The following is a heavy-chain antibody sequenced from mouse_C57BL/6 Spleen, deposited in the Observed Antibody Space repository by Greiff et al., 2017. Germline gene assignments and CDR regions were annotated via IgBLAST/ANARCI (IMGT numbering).Heavy chain of an antibody. J-gene: IGHJ2*01. CDR2: IDPSDSET. CDR3: ARWAYYSNYYFDY. Sequence: QVQLQQSGAELVRPGSSVKLSCKASGYTFTSYWMHWVKQRPIQGLEWIGNIDPSDSETHYNQKFKDKATLTVDKSSSTAYMQLSSLTSEDSAVYYCARWAYYSNYYFDYWGQGTTLTVSS. D-gene: IGHD2-5*01. CDR1: GYTFTSYW. V-gene: IGHV1-52*01.